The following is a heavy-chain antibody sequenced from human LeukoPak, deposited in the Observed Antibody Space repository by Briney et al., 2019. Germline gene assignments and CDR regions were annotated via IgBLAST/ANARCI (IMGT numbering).Heavy chain of an antibody. CDR2: IYYSGST. CDR1: GGSISSSSYY. J-gene: IGHJ6*03. CDR3: ASIAARPTYYYYYMDV. V-gene: IGHV4-39*01. D-gene: IGHD6-6*01. Sequence: PSETRSLTCTVSGGSISSSSYYWGWIRQPPGKGLEWIGSIYYSGSTYYNPSLKSRVTISVDTSKNQFSLKLSSVTAADTAVYYCASIAARPTYYYYYMDVWGKGTTVTVSS.